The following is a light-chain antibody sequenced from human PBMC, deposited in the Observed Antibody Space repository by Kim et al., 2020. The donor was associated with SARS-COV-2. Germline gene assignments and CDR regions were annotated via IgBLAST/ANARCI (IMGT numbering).Light chain of an antibody. J-gene: IGKJ5*01. CDR1: QSVNSN. CDR2: GAS. Sequence: EILMTQSPATLSVSPGERATLSCRASQSVNSNLAWYQQKHGQAPRLLIYGASTRATGIPARFSVTGSGTDFTLTISSLQSEDVAVYYCQQYNDWPPAITFGHGTRLEIK. V-gene: IGKV3-15*01. CDR3: QQYNDWPPAIT.